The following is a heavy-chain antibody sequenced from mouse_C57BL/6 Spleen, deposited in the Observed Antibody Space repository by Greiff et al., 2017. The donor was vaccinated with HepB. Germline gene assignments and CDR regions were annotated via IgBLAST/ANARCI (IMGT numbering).Heavy chain of an antibody. D-gene: IGHD2-1*01. CDR2: ISYDGSN. V-gene: IGHV3-6*01. Sequence: EVQLQQSGPGLVKPSQSLSLTCSVTGYSITSGYYWNWIRQFPGNKLEWMGYISYDGSNNYNPSLKNRISITRDTSKNQFFLKLNSVTTEDTATYYCARGYGNYLSYWYFDVWGTGTTVTVSS. CDR3: ARGYGNYLSYWYFDV. CDR1: GYSITSGYY. J-gene: IGHJ1*03.